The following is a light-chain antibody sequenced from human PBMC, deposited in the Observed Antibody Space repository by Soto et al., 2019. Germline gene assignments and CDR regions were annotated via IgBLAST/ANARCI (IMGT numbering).Light chain of an antibody. CDR1: TSDVGSYKS. CDR3: CSYAGSGTWV. J-gene: IGLJ3*02. V-gene: IGLV2-23*01. Sequence: QSALTQSASVSGSPGQSSTISCTGTTSDVGSYKSVSWYQHHPGKGPKVMIYEDNKRPSGVSNRFSGSKSGNTASLTISGLQADDEAEYYCCSYAGSGTWVFGGGTQLTVL. CDR2: EDN.